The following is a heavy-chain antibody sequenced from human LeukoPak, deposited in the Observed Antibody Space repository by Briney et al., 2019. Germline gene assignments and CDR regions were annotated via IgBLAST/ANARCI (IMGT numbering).Heavy chain of an antibody. CDR2: INPNNGGT. Sequence: ALVKVSCKASGYTFTGYYMHWVRQAPGQGLEWMGWINPNNGGTNYAQKFQGRVTMTRDASISTVYMELSRLTSDDTAVYYCARGRGTTSSNFDYWGQGNLVTVSS. J-gene: IGHJ4*02. CDR1: GYTFTGYY. CDR3: ARGRGTTSSNFDY. V-gene: IGHV1-2*02. D-gene: IGHD2-2*01.